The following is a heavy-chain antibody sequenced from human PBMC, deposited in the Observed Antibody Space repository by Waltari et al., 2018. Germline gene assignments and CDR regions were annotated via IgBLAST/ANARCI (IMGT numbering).Heavy chain of an antibody. V-gene: IGHV4-59*11. CDR2: IYYSGST. CDR1: GGSISSHY. D-gene: IGHD1-26*01. Sequence: QVQLQESGPGLVKPSETLSLTCTVSGGSISSHYWSWIRQPPGKGLEWIGYIYYSGSTNYNPSLKSRGTISVDTSKNQFALKLSSVTAADTAVYYCAREPAVGATPSWFDPWGQGTLVTVSS. CDR3: AREPAVGATPSWFDP. J-gene: IGHJ5*02.